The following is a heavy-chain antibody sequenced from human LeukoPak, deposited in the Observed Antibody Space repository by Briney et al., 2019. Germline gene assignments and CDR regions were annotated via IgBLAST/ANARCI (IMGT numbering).Heavy chain of an antibody. CDR3: ARESPIHTAMVTARHRDPYYFDY. CDR1: GGSISSYY. J-gene: IGHJ4*02. Sequence: KPSETLSLTCTVSGGSISSYYWSWIRQPPGKGLEWIGHIYYSGSTNYNPSLKSRVTISIDTSKNQFSLRLSSVTAADTAVYYCARESPIHTAMVTARHRDPYYFDYWGQGTLVTVSS. CDR2: IYYSGST. V-gene: IGHV4-59*01. D-gene: IGHD5-18*01.